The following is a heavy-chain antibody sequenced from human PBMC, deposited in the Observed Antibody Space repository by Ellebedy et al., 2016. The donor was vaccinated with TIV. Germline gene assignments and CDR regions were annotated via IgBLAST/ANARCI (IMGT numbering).Heavy chain of an antibody. V-gene: IGHV3-48*01. Sequence: GGSLRLSXEASGFTFSIYSMNWVRQAPGKGLEWVSYIGGSTSAMFYADSVKGRFTISRDNAESSLYLLMNSLRAEDTAVYYCAREIGSPRAFDIWGQGTMVTVSS. D-gene: IGHD2-15*01. CDR1: GFTFSIYS. CDR3: AREIGSPRAFDI. CDR2: IGGSTSAM. J-gene: IGHJ3*02.